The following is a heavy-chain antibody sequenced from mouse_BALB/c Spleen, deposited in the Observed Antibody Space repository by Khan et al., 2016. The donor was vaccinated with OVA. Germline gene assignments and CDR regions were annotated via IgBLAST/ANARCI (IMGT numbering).Heavy chain of an antibody. V-gene: IGHV5-6*01. Sequence: EVQLVESGGDLVKPGGSLKLSCAASGFTFSSYSMSWVRQTPDKRLEWVASISSGGDYTYYPDIVKGRFTISRDNAKNTLYLQMSSLKSEDTAMYYCASHLTGSFAYWGPGTLVTVSA. D-gene: IGHD4-1*01. CDR1: GFTFSSYS. CDR2: ISSGGDYT. J-gene: IGHJ3*01. CDR3: ASHLTGSFAY.